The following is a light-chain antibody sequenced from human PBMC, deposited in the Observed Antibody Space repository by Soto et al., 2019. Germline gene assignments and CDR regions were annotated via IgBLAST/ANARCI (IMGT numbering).Light chain of an antibody. CDR3: QQSFSTPRT. Sequence: TQSPGTLSLSPGERATLSCRASQSVSSSYLAWYQQKPGKAPKLLIYGASSLQSGVPSRFSGSGSGTDFTLTISSLQPEDFGTYYCQQSFSTPRTFGQGTKVDIK. CDR1: QSVSSSY. V-gene: IGKV1-39*01. J-gene: IGKJ1*01. CDR2: GAS.